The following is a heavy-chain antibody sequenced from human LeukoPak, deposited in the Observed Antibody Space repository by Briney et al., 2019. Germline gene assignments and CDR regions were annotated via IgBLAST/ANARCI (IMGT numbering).Heavy chain of an antibody. J-gene: IGHJ2*01. Sequence: SETLSLTCTVSGGSINNYYWSWIRQPAGKGPEYIGRIYISGSTNYNPSLKSGVTMSVDTSKNQFSLKLSSVTAADTAVYYCAREVTVQWYFDLWGRGTLVTVSS. CDR2: IYISGST. V-gene: IGHV4-4*07. CDR1: GGSINNYY. D-gene: IGHD4-17*01. CDR3: AREVTVQWYFDL.